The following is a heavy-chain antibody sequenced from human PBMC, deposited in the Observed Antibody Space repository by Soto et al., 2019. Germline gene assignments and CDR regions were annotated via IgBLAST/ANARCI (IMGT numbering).Heavy chain of an antibody. Sequence: QLVESGGGLVRPGGSLRLSCSASGFSISSAWMNWVRQAPGKGQEWVGRIKTKIEGETTHYAAPVNGRFTVSRDDSKNMLYLQMNSLKADDTALYYCTTGSVEGVWGQGTTVTVSS. D-gene: IGHD2-15*01. CDR1: GFSISSAW. CDR3: TTGSVEGV. V-gene: IGHV3-15*07. J-gene: IGHJ6*02. CDR2: IKTKIEGETT.